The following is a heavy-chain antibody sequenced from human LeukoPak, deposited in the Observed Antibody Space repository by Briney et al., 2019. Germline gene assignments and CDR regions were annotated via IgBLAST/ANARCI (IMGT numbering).Heavy chain of an antibody. CDR2: ISSSGSTI. CDR3: ARDRYSSGWYGQYYFDY. CDR1: GFTFSDYY. Sequence: GGPLRLSCAASGFTFSDYYMSWIRQAPGKGLEGVSYISSSGSTIYYADSVKSRFTISRDHAKNSLYLQMNSLRAEDTAVYYCARDRYSSGWYGQYYFDYWGQGTLVTVSS. V-gene: IGHV3-11*01. D-gene: IGHD6-19*01. J-gene: IGHJ4*02.